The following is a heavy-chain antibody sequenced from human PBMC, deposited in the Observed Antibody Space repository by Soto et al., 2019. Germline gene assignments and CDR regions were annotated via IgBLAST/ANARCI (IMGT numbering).Heavy chain of an antibody. J-gene: IGHJ4*02. CDR1: GFTFSSYA. D-gene: IGHD5-12*01. CDR2: ISYDGSNK. CDR3: ATEGDIVATPYFDY. Sequence: QVQLLESGGGVVQPGRSLRLSCAASGFTFSSYAMHWVRQAPGKGLEWVAVISYDGSNKYYADSVKGRFTISRDNSKNTLYLQMNSLRAEDTAVYYCATEGDIVATPYFDYWGQGTLVTVSS. V-gene: IGHV3-30-3*01.